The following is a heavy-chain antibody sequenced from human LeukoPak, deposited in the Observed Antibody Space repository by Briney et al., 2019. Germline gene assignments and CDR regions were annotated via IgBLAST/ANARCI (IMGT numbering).Heavy chain of an antibody. CDR2: IYSGGET. J-gene: IGHJ4*02. V-gene: IGHV3-66*01. Sequence: GGSLRLSCAASGFTVSSNYMSWVRQAPGKGLEWVSVIYSGGETYYADSVKGRFTISRDKSENTLYLQMNTLRAEDTALYYCARDEVAVAGQDYWGQGTLVTVSS. D-gene: IGHD6-19*01. CDR3: ARDEVAVAGQDY. CDR1: GFTVSSNY.